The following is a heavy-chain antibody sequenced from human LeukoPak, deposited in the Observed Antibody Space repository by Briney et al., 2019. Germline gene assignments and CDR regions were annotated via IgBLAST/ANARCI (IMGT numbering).Heavy chain of an antibody. CDR1: GFRFGDYW. Sequence: PGGSLRLSCAASGFRFGDYWMTWARHVPGKGLEWVANIKQDGAEKHYAESVEGRFIISRDNAKNSLYLEMDSLKVEGTAVYYCARVGAWDLQRVFDYWGQGTLVTVSS. V-gene: IGHV3-7*01. CDR2: IKQDGAEK. CDR3: ARVGAWDLQRVFDY. D-gene: IGHD1-26*01. J-gene: IGHJ4*02.